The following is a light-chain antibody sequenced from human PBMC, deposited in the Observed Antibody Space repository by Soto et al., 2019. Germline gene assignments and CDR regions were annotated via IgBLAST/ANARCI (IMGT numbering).Light chain of an antibody. Sequence: DIQMTQSPSSLSAYVGDRVTITCRASQDIVNFLNWNQQIPGKAPRLLLYAAFSLQSGVPSRFSGRGSGTDFTLTISSLQPEDSATYYCHQSYDLPHTFGQGTKVEIK. V-gene: IGKV1-39*01. CDR3: HQSYDLPHT. CDR2: AAF. J-gene: IGKJ2*01. CDR1: QDIVNF.